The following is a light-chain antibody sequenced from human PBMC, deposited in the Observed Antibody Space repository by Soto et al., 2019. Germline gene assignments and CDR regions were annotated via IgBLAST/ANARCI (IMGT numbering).Light chain of an antibody. CDR2: QVF. CDR3: SSYAGSNTFV. V-gene: IGLV2-8*01. CDR1: NSDVGAYDY. J-gene: IGLJ2*01. Sequence: QSALAQPPSASGSPGQSITMSCTGTNSDVGAYDYVSWYQQEPGKAPRLLIYQVFKRPSGVSDRFSGSKSGNTASLTVSGLQADDEAHYYCSSYAGSNTFVFGAGTKVTAL.